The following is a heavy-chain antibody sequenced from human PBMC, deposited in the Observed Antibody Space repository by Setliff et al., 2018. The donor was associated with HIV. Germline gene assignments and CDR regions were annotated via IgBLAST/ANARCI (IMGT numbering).Heavy chain of an antibody. J-gene: IGHJ6*02. CDR2: IFHSGTT. D-gene: IGHD5-18*01. V-gene: IGHV4-38-2*01. Sequence: SETLSLTCAVSGYSISNGYYWGWLRQSPGKGLEWIGSIFHSGTTYYNPSLKSRLTMSVDTSKNQFSLKLRSVTAADTAVFYCARVKYSYAQGFYYGMDVWGQGTTVTVSS. CDR3: ARVKYSYAQGFYYGMDV. CDR1: GYSISNGYY.